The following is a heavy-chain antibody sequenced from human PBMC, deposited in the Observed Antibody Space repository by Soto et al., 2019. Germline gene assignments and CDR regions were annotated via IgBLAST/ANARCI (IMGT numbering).Heavy chain of an antibody. CDR3: ASASGSGSSFPAY. J-gene: IGHJ4*02. CDR2: IYYSGST. Sequence: ASVPQSLSSSVAGGSSSSYGWSWIRQPPGKGLEWIGYIYYSGSTNYNPSLKSRVTISVDTSKNQFSLKLSSVTAADTAVYYCASASGSGSSFPAYLGQGTMVTVSS. V-gene: IGHV4-59*01. D-gene: IGHD3-10*01. CDR1: GGSSSSYG.